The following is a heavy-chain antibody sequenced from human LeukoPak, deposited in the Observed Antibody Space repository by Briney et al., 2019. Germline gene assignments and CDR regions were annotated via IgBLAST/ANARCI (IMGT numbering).Heavy chain of an antibody. CDR1: GSSLSELS. Sequence: ASVKVSCTVSGSSLSELSLYWVRQAPGKGLEWMGGFDVIDSETFYAQKFQGRATMTEDSSTDTAYMELRSLTSDDTALYYCAAGRPYSFLDYWGQGTLVTVSS. V-gene: IGHV1-24*01. J-gene: IGHJ4*02. CDR2: FDVIDSET. D-gene: IGHD5-18*01. CDR3: AAGRPYSFLDY.